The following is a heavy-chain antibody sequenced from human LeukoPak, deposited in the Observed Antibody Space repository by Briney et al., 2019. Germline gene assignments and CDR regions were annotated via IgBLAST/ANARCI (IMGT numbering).Heavy chain of an antibody. J-gene: IGHJ6*03. CDR2: IYYIGST. CDR3: ARDRVGATGLFDYSYIDV. Sequence: SLPHTFDVGTLSSRRDYRGWRRPPQEKEMEWMGSIYYIGSTYYNPSLKSRVSIAVDTSKNQFSLKLSSVTAADTAVYYCARDRVGATGLFDYSYIDVLGKGAPVTAS. V-gene: IGHV4-39*07. CDR1: VGTLSSRRDY. D-gene: IGHD1-26*01.